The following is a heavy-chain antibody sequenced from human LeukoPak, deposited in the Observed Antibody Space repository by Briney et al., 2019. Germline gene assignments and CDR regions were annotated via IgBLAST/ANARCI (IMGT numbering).Heavy chain of an antibody. J-gene: IGHJ4*02. V-gene: IGHV3-48*01. CDR2: IGTTSGAI. CDR3: AKLTTS. CDR1: EFTFSSYS. Sequence: PGGSLRLSCAASEFTFSSYSMNWVRQAPGKGLEWVSYIGTTSGAIYYADSVKGRFTISRDNSNNTLYLQMNSLRAEDTAVYYCAKLTTSWGQGTLVTVSS. D-gene: IGHD4-11*01.